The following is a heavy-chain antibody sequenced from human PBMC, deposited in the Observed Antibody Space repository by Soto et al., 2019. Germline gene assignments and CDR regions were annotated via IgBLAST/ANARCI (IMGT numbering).Heavy chain of an antibody. CDR3: ASRDGYRPDAVDI. CDR1: GGSISSSSYY. Sequence: QLQLQESGPGLVKPSETLSLTCTVSGGSISSSSYYWGWIRQPPEKGLEWIGSIYYRGSTYYNPSLKSRVTIYVDTSKNQFSLKLSSVTAADKAVYYCASRDGYRPDAVDIWGQGTMVTVSS. V-gene: IGHV4-39*01. CDR2: IYYRGST. D-gene: IGHD5-12*01. J-gene: IGHJ3*02.